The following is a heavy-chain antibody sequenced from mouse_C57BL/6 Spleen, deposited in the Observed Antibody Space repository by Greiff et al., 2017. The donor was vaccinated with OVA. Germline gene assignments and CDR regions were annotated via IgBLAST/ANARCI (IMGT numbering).Heavy chain of an antibody. J-gene: IGHJ3*01. V-gene: IGHV6-3*01. CDR3: TGWPPAY. Sequence: DVKLVESGGGLVQPGGSMKLSCVASGFTFSNYWMNWVRQSPEKGLEWVAQIRLKSDNYATHYAESVKGRFTISRDDSKSNVYLQMNNLRAKDTGIYYCTGWPPAYWGQGTLVTVSA. CDR1: GFTFSNYW. CDR2: IRLKSDNYAT.